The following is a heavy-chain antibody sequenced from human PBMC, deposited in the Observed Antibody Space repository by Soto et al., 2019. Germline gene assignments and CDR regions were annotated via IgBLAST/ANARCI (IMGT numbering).Heavy chain of an antibody. J-gene: IGHJ4*02. V-gene: IGHV1-18*01. D-gene: IGHD6-19*01. CDR2: ISAYNGNT. Sequence: ASVKVSCKASGYTFTSYGISWVRQAPGQGLEWMGWISAYNGNTNYAQKLQSRVTMTTDTSTSTAYMELRSLRSDDTAVYYCARVVAVAGTLYYFDYWGQGTLVTVSS. CDR1: GYTFTSYG. CDR3: ARVVAVAGTLYYFDY.